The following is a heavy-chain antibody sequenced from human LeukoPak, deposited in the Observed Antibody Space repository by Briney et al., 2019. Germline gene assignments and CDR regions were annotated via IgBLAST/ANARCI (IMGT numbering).Heavy chain of an antibody. CDR3: ATDCSSTSCMRAFDY. J-gene: IGHJ4*02. D-gene: IGHD2-2*01. CDR2: FDPEDGET. Sequence: ASVKVSCKVSGYTLTELSMHWVRQAPGKGLEWMGGFDPEDGETIYAQKFQGRVTMTEDTSTDTAYMELSSLRSGDTAVYYCATDCSSTSCMRAFDYWGQGTLVTVSS. CDR1: GYTLTELS. V-gene: IGHV1-24*01.